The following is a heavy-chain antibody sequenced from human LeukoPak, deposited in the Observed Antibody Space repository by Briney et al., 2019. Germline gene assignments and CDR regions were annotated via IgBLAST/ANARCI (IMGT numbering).Heavy chain of an antibody. J-gene: IGHJ3*02. V-gene: IGHV5-51*01. D-gene: IGHD4-11*01. Sequence: GESLRISCKGSGYTFSSYWIGWVRQMPGKGLEWMGIIYPGDSDTRYSPSFQGQVTISADKSISTAYLQWSSLKASDTAMYYCARRSTVATTAAFDIWGQGTMVTVSS. CDR2: IYPGDSDT. CDR1: GYTFSSYW. CDR3: ARRSTVATTAAFDI.